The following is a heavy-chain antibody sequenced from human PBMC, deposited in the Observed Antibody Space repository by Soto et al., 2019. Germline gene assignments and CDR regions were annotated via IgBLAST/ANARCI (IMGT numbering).Heavy chain of an antibody. Sequence: QVQLVQSGAEVKKPGASVKVSCKASGYTFTSYGISWVRQAPGQGPEWMGWISAYNGNTNYAQKLQGRVTMTTDTATSKDYMELRSLRSDDTAVYYGAREWSSIEAAGTAGDYWGQGTLVTVSS. CDR1: GYTFTSYG. D-gene: IGHD6-13*01. V-gene: IGHV1-18*01. CDR2: ISAYNGNT. CDR3: AREWSSIEAAGTAGDY. J-gene: IGHJ4*02.